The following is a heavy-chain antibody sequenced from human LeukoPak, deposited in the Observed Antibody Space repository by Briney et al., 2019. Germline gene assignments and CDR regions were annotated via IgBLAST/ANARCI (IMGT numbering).Heavy chain of an antibody. Sequence: GASVKVSCKASGYTFTGYYMHWVRQAPGQGLEWMGWINPNRGGTNYAQKFQGRVTMTRDTSISTAYMELSRLRSDDTAVYYCARASSGWYHRFDYWGQGTLVTVSS. CDR2: INPNRGGT. J-gene: IGHJ4*02. D-gene: IGHD6-19*01. CDR1: GYTFTGYY. V-gene: IGHV1-2*02. CDR3: ARASSGWYHRFDY.